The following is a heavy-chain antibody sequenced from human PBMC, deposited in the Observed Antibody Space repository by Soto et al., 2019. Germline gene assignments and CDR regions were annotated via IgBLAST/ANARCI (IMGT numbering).Heavy chain of an antibody. CDR1: GYTFTSYD. CDR3: ARGTSGPTTRTIAAAGY. J-gene: IGHJ4*02. Sequence: QVQLVQSGAEVKKPGASVKVSCKASGYTFTSYDINWVRQATGQGLEWMGWMNPNSGNTGYAQKFQGRVTMTRNTSISTAYMELSSLRSEDTAVYYCARGTSGPTTRTIAAAGYWGQGTLVTVSS. CDR2: MNPNSGNT. V-gene: IGHV1-8*01. D-gene: IGHD6-13*01.